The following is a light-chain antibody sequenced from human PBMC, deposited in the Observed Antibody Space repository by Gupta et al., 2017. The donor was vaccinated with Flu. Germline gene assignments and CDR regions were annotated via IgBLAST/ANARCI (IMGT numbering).Light chain of an antibody. V-gene: IGKV2-30*01. CDR2: KVS. CDR3: MAGTHLYS. J-gene: IGKJ2*03. CDR1: QSLVYSDGNSY. Sequence: PVTLGQPASISCRFSQSLVYSDGNSYLSWLQQRPGQSTRRLIYKVSYRDSGVPDRFSGRGSGTDFTLKINRVAAEDVGVYYCMAGTHLYSFGQGTKLEIK.